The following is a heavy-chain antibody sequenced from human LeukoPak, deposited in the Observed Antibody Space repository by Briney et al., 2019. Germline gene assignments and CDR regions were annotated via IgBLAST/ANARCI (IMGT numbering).Heavy chain of an antibody. CDR1: GFTFSSYA. Sequence: GGSLRLSCAASGFTFSSYAMSWVRQAPGKGLEWDSAISGSGGSTYYADSMKGRFTISRDNSKNTLYLQMNSLRAEDTAVYYCARDYEELSTFDYWGQGTLVTVSS. CDR3: ARDYEELSTFDY. J-gene: IGHJ4*02. V-gene: IGHV3-23*01. D-gene: IGHD1-26*01. CDR2: ISGSGGST.